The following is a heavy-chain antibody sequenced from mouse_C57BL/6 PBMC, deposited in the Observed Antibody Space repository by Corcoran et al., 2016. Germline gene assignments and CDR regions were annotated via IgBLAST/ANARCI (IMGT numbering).Heavy chain of an antibody. J-gene: IGHJ2*01. Sequence: EVQLQQSGPELVKPGASVKMSCKASGYTFTDYNMHWVKQSHGKSLEWIGYINPNNGGTSYNQKFKGKATLTVNKSSSTAYMELRSLTSEDSAVYYCARWGYYYGSSYVWGQGTTLTVSS. CDR2: INPNNGGT. CDR3: ARWGYYYGSSYV. CDR1: GYTFTDYN. V-gene: IGHV1-22*01. D-gene: IGHD1-1*01.